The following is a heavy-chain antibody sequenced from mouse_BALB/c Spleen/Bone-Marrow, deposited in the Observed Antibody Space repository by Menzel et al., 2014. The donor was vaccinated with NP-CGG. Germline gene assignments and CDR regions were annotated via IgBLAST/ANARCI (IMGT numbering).Heavy chain of an antibody. CDR3: ARSDGYRAMDY. V-gene: IGHV1-82*01. CDR2: IYPRDGDT. Sequence: QVQLKESGPELVKPGASVKISCKASGYAFSTSWMNWVKQRPGQGLEWIGRIYPRDGDTNYNGKFKGKATLTADKSSSTAYMQLSSLTSVDSAVYFCARSDGYRAMDYWCQGTSVTVSS. J-gene: IGHJ4*01. CDR1: GYAFSTSW. D-gene: IGHD2-3*01.